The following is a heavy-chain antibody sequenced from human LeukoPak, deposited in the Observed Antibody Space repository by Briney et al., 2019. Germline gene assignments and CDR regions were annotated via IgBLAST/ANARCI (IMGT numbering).Heavy chain of an antibody. J-gene: IGHJ4*02. D-gene: IGHD4-17*01. Sequence: KPSETLSLTCAVYGGSFSGYHWTWIRQSPGKGLEWIGDINPSGSTYYNPSLKSRLTISVDTSKNQFSLKLRSVTAADTAVYYCGRASTVTTGVVEYWGQGTLVTVSS. V-gene: IGHV4-34*01. CDR3: GRASTVTTGVVEY. CDR2: INPSGST. CDR1: GGSFSGYH.